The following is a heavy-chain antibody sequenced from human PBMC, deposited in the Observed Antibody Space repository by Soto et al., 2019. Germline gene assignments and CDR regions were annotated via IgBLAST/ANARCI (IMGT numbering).Heavy chain of an antibody. CDR3: AREYSNYVYYYMDV. CDR2: IYYSGST. Sequence: SETLSLTCTVSGGSISSGGYYWSWIRQHPGKGLEWIGYIYYSGSTYYNPSLKSRVTISVDTSKNQFSLKLSSVTAADTAVYYCAREYSNYVYYYMDVWGKGTTVTVSS. V-gene: IGHV4-31*03. CDR1: GGSISSGGYY. J-gene: IGHJ6*03. D-gene: IGHD4-4*01.